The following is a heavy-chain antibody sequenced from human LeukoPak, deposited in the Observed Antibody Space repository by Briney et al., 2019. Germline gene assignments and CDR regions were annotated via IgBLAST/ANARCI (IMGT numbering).Heavy chain of an antibody. V-gene: IGHV4-59*01. CDR2: IYYSGST. Sequence: SETLSLTCTVSGASISSDYWTWIRQPPGMGLEWKGYIYYSGSTNYNPSLKSRITMSVDTSRNQFSLELPSVTAADSAVYYCARYLRQPGTFYLDHWGQGTLVTVSS. CDR3: ARYLRQPGTFYLDH. D-gene: IGHD3-16*01. J-gene: IGHJ4*02. CDR1: GASISSDY.